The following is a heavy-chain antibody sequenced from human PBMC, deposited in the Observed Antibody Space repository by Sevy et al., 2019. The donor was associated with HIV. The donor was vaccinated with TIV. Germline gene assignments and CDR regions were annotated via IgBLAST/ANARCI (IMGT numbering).Heavy chain of an antibody. CDR1: GFTFSSHG. D-gene: IGHD4-4*01. CDR2: IWYDGSNK. V-gene: IGHV3-33*01. Sequence: GGSLRLSCAASGFTFSSHGMHWVRQAPGKGLEWVAVIWYDGSNKYYADSVKGRFTISRDNSKSTLFLQINSLRAEATAVYFCARDKDYSNYLPDYWGQGTLVTVSS. J-gene: IGHJ4*02. CDR3: ARDKDYSNYLPDY.